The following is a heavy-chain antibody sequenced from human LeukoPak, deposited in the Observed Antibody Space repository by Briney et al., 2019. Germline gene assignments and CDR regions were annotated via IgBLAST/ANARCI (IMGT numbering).Heavy chain of an antibody. CDR2: IYHSGST. CDR3: ARVRVGRSGTARFFDY. J-gene: IGHJ4*02. V-gene: IGHV4-38-2*02. CDR1: GGSISSYY. Sequence: SETLSLTCTVSGGSISSYYWSWIRQPPGKGLEWIGSIYHSGSTYYNPSLKSRVTISVDTSKNQFSLKLSSVTAADTAVYYCARVRVGRSGTARFFDYWGQGTLVTVSS. D-gene: IGHD1-1*01.